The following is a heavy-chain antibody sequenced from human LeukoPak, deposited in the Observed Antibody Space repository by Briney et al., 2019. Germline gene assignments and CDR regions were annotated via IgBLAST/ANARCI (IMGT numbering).Heavy chain of an antibody. CDR3: ARDGLPYDYVWGSAFDI. Sequence: SVKVSCKASGGSFSSYVITWVRQAPGQGLEWMGRIIPVLAVSNFAQKFQGRVTITAEKSTNTAHMELSRLESGDTAVYYCARDGLPYDYVWGSAFDIWGQGTMVTVSS. CDR1: GGSFSSYV. V-gene: IGHV1-69*04. CDR2: IIPVLAVS. D-gene: IGHD3-16*01. J-gene: IGHJ3*02.